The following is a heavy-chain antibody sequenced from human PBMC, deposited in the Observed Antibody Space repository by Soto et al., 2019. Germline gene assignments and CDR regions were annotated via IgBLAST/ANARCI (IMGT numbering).Heavy chain of an antibody. CDR3: SRDRDYTPDY. V-gene: IGHV3-72*01. Sequence: EVQLVESGGGLVQPGGSLRLSCAASGFTFSDHYMDWVRQAPGKGLEWIGRIRNKPRSYTTEYAASVKGRFTISRDDSKSSLYLQMNSLKTEDTAVYYCSRDRDYTPDYWGQGTLVTVSS. CDR2: IRNKPRSYTT. J-gene: IGHJ4*02. D-gene: IGHD4-4*01. CDR1: GFTFSDHY.